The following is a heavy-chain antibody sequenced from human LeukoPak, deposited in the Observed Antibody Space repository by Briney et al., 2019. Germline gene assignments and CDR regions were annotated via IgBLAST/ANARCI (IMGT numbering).Heavy chain of an antibody. Sequence: GGSLRLSCAASGFIFGDYTMHWVRQAPGKGLEWISLISWDGGNTYYADSVKGRFTISRDNSKKSIYLQMNSLTAEDTAVYYCAKASMSGRGYLDNWGQGTPVTVSS. D-gene: IGHD1-1*01. V-gene: IGHV3-43*01. CDR2: ISWDGGNT. CDR1: GFIFGDYT. J-gene: IGHJ4*02. CDR3: AKASMSGRGYLDN.